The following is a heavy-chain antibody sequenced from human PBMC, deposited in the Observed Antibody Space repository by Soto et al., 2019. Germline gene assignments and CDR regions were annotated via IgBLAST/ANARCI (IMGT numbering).Heavy chain of an antibody. CDR1: GYSLTSYA. CDR3: ARRAAGGGDYWYFDL. J-gene: IGHJ2*01. Sequence: QDQLVQSGTEVKKPGASVKVSCKASGYSLTSYAMHWGRQAPGQRLEWMGWINAGNGNTKYSQKFQGRVTITRDTSASTAYMELSSLRSEDTAVYYCARRAAGGGDYWYFDLWGRGTLVTVSS. CDR2: INAGNGNT. D-gene: IGHD3-10*01. V-gene: IGHV1-3*01.